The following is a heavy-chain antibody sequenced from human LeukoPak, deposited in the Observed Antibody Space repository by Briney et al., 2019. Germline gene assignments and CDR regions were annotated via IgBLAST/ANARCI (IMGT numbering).Heavy chain of an antibody. D-gene: IGHD6-13*01. V-gene: IGHV3-7*01. J-gene: IGHJ5*02. CDR1: GFTFSSYW. CDR2: IKQDGSEK. CDR3: ARDGVYSSSPGEVEWFDP. Sequence: GGSLRLSCAASGFTFSSYWMSWVRQAPGKGLERVANIKQDGSEKYYVDSVKGRFTISRDNAKNSLYLQMNSLRAEDTAVYYCARDGVYSSSPGEVEWFDPWGQGTLVTVSS.